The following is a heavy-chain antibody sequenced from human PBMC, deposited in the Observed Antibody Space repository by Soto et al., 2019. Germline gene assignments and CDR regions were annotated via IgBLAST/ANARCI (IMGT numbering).Heavy chain of an antibody. Sequence: QVQLVQSGAEVKKPESSVTVSCKAPGGTFSTYAISWVRQAPGQGLEWMGGIIPMFGTANYAQRFQDRVTFTADESTNTVYVELSSLRSEDTAVYFCARGIQLWLRRINNGYSGWGQGTLVTVSS. CDR3: ARGIQLWLRRINNGYSG. CDR1: GGTFSTYA. CDR2: IIPMFGTA. J-gene: IGHJ4*02. D-gene: IGHD5-18*01. V-gene: IGHV1-69*12.